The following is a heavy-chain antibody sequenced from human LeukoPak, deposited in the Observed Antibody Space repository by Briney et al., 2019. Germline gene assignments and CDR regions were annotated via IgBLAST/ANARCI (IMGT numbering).Heavy chain of an antibody. J-gene: IGHJ4*02. CDR1: GFTFSSYW. V-gene: IGHV3-7*01. Sequence: PVGSLRLSCAASGFTFSSYWICWVRQAPGKGLEWVANIKQDGSEKYYVDSVKGRFTISRDNAKNSLYLQMISLRAEDTAVYDCARSSSWHWHYFDYWGQGTLVTVSS. CDR2: IKQDGSEK. D-gene: IGHD6-13*01. CDR3: ARSSSWHWHYFDY.